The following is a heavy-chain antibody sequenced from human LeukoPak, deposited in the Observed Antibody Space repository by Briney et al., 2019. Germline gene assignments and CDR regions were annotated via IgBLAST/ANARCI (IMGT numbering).Heavy chain of an antibody. Sequence: SETLSLTCAVYGGSFSGYYWSWIRQPPGKGLEWIGEINHSGSTNYNPSLKSRVTISVDTSKNQFSLKLSSVTAADTAVYYCARGRNDFWSGYYTSRWFDPWGQGTLVTVSS. CDR1: GGSFSGYY. V-gene: IGHV4-34*01. CDR2: INHSGST. D-gene: IGHD3-3*01. CDR3: ARGRNDFWSGYYTSRWFDP. J-gene: IGHJ5*02.